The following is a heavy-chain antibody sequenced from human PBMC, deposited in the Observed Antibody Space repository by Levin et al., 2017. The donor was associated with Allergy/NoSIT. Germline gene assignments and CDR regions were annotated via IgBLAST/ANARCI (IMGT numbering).Heavy chain of an antibody. CDR3: AIENWA. V-gene: IGHV3-33*03. J-gene: IGHJ5*02. CDR2: IWHDGSNK. CDR1: GFTFSTYG. D-gene: IGHD3-16*01. Sequence: GGSLRLSCAASGFTFSTYGMHWVRQAPGKGLEWVAVIWHDGSNKFYADSVMGRFTISRDNSKNTLYLQMNSLRVEDTAVYYCAIENWAWGQGTLVTVSA.